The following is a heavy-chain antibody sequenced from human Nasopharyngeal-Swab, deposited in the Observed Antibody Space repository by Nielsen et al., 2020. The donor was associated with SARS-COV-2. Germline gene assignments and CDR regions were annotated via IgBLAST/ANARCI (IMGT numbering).Heavy chain of an antibody. D-gene: IGHD3-9*01. CDR3: ARDYYDILTGYYRIDAFDI. CDR2: INHSGST. V-gene: IGHV4-34*01. Sequence: SETLSLTCAVYGGSFGGYYWSWIRQHPGKGLEWIGEINHSGSTNYNPSLKNRVTISVDASKNQFSLKLSSVTAADTAVYYCARDYYDILTGYYRIDAFDIWGQGTMVTVSS. CDR1: GGSFGGYY. J-gene: IGHJ3*02.